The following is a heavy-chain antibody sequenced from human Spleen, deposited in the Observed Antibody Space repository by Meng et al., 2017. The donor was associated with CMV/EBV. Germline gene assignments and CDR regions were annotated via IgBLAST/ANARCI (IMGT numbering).Heavy chain of an antibody. D-gene: IGHD2-2*01. CDR2: INPNSGGT. V-gene: IGHV1-2*02. Sequence: ASVKVSCKASGYTFTSYYMHWVRQAPGQGLEWMGWINPNSGGTNYAQTFQGRVTMTRDTSISTAYMELSRLRSDDTAVYYCATTPIRGPVVPVAILKRDYYYYDMDVWGQGTTVTVSS. CDR1: GYTFTSYY. CDR3: ATTPIRGPVVPVAILKRDYYYYDMDV. J-gene: IGHJ6*02.